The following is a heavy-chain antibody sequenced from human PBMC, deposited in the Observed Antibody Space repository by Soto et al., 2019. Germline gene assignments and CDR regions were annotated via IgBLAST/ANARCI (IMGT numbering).Heavy chain of an antibody. J-gene: IGHJ4*02. CDR1: GGSFSSYA. CDR2: IIPNCGTT. V-gene: IGHV1-69*13. D-gene: IGHD4-17*01. CDR3: ARSDGSGDYAYDY. Sequence: SVKGACKASGGSFSSYAISWVRQAPGQGLEWMGWIIPNCGTTNYAQKFQGRVTITADESTSTAYMELSRLRSDDTAVYYCARSDGSGDYAYDYWGQGTLVTVSS.